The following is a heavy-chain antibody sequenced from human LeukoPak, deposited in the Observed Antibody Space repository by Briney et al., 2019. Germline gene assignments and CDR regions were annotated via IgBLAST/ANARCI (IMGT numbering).Heavy chain of an antibody. CDR2: IYYSGST. CDR1: GGSISSYY. V-gene: IGHV4-59*01. J-gene: IGHJ4*02. D-gene: IGHD4-17*01. CDR3: ASSPYGGNPDEKRLKKYYFDY. Sequence: SETLSLTCTVSGGSISSYYWSWIRQPPGKGLEWIGYIYYSGSTNYNPSLKSRVTISVDTSKNQFSLKLSSVTAADTAVYYCASSPYGGNPDEKRLKKYYFDYWGQGTLVTVSS.